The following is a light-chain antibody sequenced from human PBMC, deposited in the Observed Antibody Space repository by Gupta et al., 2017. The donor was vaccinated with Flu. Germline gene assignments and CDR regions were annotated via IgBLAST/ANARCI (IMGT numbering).Light chain of an antibody. V-gene: IGLV3-9*01. CDR3: QVWVSSTVV. CDR1: NIGSKN. Sequence: TCGGNNIGSKNVHWYQQKPGQAPVLVIYRDNNRPSGIPERFSGSNSGNTATLTISRAQAGDEADYYCQVWVSSTVVFGGGTKLTVL. J-gene: IGLJ2*01. CDR2: RDN.